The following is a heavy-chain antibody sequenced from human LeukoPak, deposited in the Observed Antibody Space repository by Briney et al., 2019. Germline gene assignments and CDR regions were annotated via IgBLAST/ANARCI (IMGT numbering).Heavy chain of an antibody. CDR1: GFTFSSYA. J-gene: IGHJ4*02. D-gene: IGHD2-15*01. Sequence: PGGSLRLSCAASGFTFSSYAMSWVRQAPGKGLEWVTTISGSGGSTYYADSVKGRFTISRDNSKNTLYLQMNSLRAEDTAVYYCAKGDSRYSGFYFDYWGQGTLVTVSS. CDR2: ISGSGGST. CDR3: AKGDSRYSGFYFDY. V-gene: IGHV3-23*01.